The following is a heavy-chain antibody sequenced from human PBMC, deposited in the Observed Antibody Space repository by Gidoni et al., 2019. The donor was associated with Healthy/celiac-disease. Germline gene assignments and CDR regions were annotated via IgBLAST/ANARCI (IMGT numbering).Heavy chain of an antibody. CDR1: GFTFSSYA. Sequence: EVQLLESGGGLVQPGGSLRLSCAASGFTFSSYAMSWVRQAPGKGLEWVSAISGSGGSTYYADSVKGRFTISRDNSKNTLYLQMNSLRAEDTAVYYCAKDGSGVPAASDAFDIWGQGTMVTVSS. CDR2: ISGSGGST. V-gene: IGHV3-23*01. CDR3: AKDGSGVPAASDAFDI. D-gene: IGHD2-2*01. J-gene: IGHJ3*02.